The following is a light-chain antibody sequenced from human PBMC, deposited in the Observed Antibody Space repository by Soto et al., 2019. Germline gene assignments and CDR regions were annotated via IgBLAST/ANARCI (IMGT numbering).Light chain of an antibody. CDR1: QSVTSSY. CDR3: QQYGSSPWT. V-gene: IGKV3-20*01. J-gene: IGKJ1*01. Sequence: EIVLTQSPGTLSLSPGERATLSCRASQSVTSSYLAWYQQKPGQAPRLLISGASNRATGIPDRFSGSASGTDFTLTISRLEPEDFAVYYCQQYGSSPWTFGQGTKVEIK. CDR2: GAS.